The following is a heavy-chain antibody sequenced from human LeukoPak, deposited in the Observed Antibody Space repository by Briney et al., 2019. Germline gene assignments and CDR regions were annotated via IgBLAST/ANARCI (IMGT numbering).Heavy chain of an antibody. CDR1: GYTFSSYD. J-gene: IGHJ1*01. Sequence: ASVRVSCTASGYTFSSYDINWVRQAPGQGLEWMGWMNPNSGNTGYAEKFQGRFNMTRNTSIDTAYMELSSLRSDDTAVYYCARRVGSGWPVQHWGQGTLVTVSS. V-gene: IGHV1-8*01. CDR3: ARRVGSGWPVQH. CDR2: MNPNSGNT. D-gene: IGHD6-19*01.